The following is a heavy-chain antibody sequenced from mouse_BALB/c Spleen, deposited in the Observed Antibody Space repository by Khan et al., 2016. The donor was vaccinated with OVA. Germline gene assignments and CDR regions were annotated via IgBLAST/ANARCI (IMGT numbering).Heavy chain of an antibody. V-gene: IGHV1-87*01. Sequence: QVQLQQSGTELARPGASVKLSCKASGYTFTSYWKQWVKQRPGQGLEWIGAIYPGDGNSRYTQKFKGKATLTADKSSSTAYMQLSSLASEDAAVYYCARGGITTGYFDYWGQGTTLTVSS. CDR2: IYPGDGNS. J-gene: IGHJ2*01. CDR1: GYTFTSYW. D-gene: IGHD1-1*01. CDR3: ARGGITTGYFDY.